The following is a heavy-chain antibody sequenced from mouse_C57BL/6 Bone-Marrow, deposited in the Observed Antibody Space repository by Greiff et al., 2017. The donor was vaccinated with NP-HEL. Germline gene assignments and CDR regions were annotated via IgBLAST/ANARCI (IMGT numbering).Heavy chain of an antibody. CDR2: IYPYNGVS. Sequence: VQLQQSGPELVKPGASVKISCKASGYSFTGYYMHWVKQSHGNILDWIGYIYPYNGVSSYNQNFKGKATLTVDKSSSTAYMELRSLTSEDSAVYYCARLYYGSRLLAMDDWGQVTTVTVAS. CDR3: ARLYYGSRLLAMDD. V-gene: IGHV1-31*01. D-gene: IGHD1-1*01. CDR1: GYSFTGYY. J-gene: IGHJ4*01.